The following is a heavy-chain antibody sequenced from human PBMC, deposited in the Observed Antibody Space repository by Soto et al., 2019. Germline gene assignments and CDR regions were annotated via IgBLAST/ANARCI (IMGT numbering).Heavy chain of an antibody. V-gene: IGHV5-10-1*01. D-gene: IGHD2-8*01. CDR1: GYSFTSYW. CDR2: IDPSDSYT. Sequence: GESLKISCKGSGYSFTSYWISWVRQMPGKGLEWMGRIDPSDSYTNYSPSFQGHVTISADKSISTAYLQWSSLKASDTAMYYCARHGAPQGYYGIPVYANQNFDYWGQGTLVTVSS. J-gene: IGHJ4*02. CDR3: ARHGAPQGYYGIPVYANQNFDY.